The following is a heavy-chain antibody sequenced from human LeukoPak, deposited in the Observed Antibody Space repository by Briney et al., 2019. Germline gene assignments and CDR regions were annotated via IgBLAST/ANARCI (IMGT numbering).Heavy chain of an antibody. CDR1: GGSFSGYY. CDR3: ARVSRDIVVVPAAIDY. V-gene: IGHV4-34*01. CDR2: INHSGST. J-gene: IGHJ4*02. D-gene: IGHD2-2*01. Sequence: SEALSLTCAVYGGSFSGYYWSWIRQPPRKGLEWIGEINHSGSTNYNPSLKSRVTISVDTSKNQFSLKLSSVTAADTAVYYCARVSRDIVVVPAAIDYWGQGTLVTVSS.